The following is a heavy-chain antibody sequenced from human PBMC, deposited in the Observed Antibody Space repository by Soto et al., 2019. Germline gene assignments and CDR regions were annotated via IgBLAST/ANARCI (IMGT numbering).Heavy chain of an antibody. CDR1: GFTFSSYA. Sequence: GGSLRLSCAASGFTFSSYAMHWVRQAPGKGLEWVAVIWYDGSNKYYADSVKGRFTISRDNSKNTLYLQMNSLRAEDTAVYYCARGFKTKVTKRGYYYGMDVWGQGTTVTVSS. D-gene: IGHD4-4*01. CDR2: IWYDGSNK. V-gene: IGHV3-33*08. J-gene: IGHJ6*02. CDR3: ARGFKTKVTKRGYYYGMDV.